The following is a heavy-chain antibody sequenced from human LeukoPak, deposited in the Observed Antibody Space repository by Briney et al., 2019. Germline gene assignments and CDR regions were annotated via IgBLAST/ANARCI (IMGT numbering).Heavy chain of an antibody. D-gene: IGHD3-10*01. J-gene: IGHJ6*02. CDR3: ARGTMVRGVIKDYYYGMDV. Sequence: ASVKVSCKASGYTFTSYGISWVRQAPGQGLEWTGWISAYNGNTNYAQKLQGRVTMTTDTSTSTAYMELRSLRSDDTAVYYCARGTMVRGVIKDYYYGMDVWGQGTTVTVSS. CDR2: ISAYNGNT. V-gene: IGHV1-18*01. CDR1: GYTFTSYG.